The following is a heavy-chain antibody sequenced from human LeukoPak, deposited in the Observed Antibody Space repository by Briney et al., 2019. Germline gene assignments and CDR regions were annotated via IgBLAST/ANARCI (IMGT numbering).Heavy chain of an antibody. D-gene: IGHD6-19*01. J-gene: IGHJ4*02. V-gene: IGHV4-61*02. Sequence: SETLSLTCTVSGGSIGSGSYYWSWIRQPAGKGLEWIGRTYTSGSTNYNPSLKSRVTISVDTSKNQFSLKLSSVTAADTAVYYCARGSVAGDYWGQGTLVTVSS. CDR2: TYTSGST. CDR3: ARGSVAGDY. CDR1: GGSIGSGSYY.